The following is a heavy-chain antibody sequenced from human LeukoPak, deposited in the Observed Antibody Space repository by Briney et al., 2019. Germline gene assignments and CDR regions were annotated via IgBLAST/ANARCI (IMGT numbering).Heavy chain of an antibody. D-gene: IGHD1-26*01. J-gene: IGHJ3*02. CDR3: ATGVGATDAFDI. CDR1: GYTLTELS. CDR2: FDPEDGET. V-gene: IGHV1-24*01. Sequence: APVKVSCRVSGYTLTELSMHWVRQAPGKGLEWMGGFDPEDGETIYAQKFQGRVTMTEDTSTDTAYMELSSLRSEDTAVYYCATGVGATDAFDIWGQGTMVTVSS.